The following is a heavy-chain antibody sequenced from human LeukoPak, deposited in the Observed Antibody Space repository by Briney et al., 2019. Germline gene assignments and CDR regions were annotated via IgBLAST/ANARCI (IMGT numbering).Heavy chain of an antibody. CDR3: TRDSQGSGIYSVDY. CDR1: GIAFSSFG. J-gene: IGHJ4*02. D-gene: IGHD3-10*01. CDR2: IWYDGSNK. Sequence: GRSLRLSCAASGIAFSSFGMHWVRQAPGKGLEWVAFIWYDGSNKYYADSVKGRFTISRDNSKNTLYLQMNSLRAEDTAVYWCTRDSQGSGIYSVDYWGQGTLVTVSS. V-gene: IGHV3-33*01.